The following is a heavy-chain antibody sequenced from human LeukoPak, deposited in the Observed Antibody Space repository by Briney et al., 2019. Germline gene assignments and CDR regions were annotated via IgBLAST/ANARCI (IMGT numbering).Heavy chain of an antibody. D-gene: IGHD3-10*01. Sequence: ASVKVSCKASGYTFTSYGISWVRQAPGQGLEWMGWISAYNGNTNYAQKLQGRVTMTTDTSTSTAYMELRSLRSDDTAVYYCARAFSNYGSGSCYNSNYFDYWGQGTLVTVSS. J-gene: IGHJ4*02. V-gene: IGHV1-18*01. CDR1: GYTFTSYG. CDR3: ARAFSNYGSGSCYNSNYFDY. CDR2: ISAYNGNT.